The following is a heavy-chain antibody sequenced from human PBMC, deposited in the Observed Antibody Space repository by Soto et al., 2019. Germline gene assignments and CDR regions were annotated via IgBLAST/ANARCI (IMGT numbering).Heavy chain of an antibody. V-gene: IGHV4-59*01. D-gene: IGHD6-6*01. CDR2: IYYSGST. J-gene: IGHJ6*02. CDR3: ARDRAIAARPVYYYYGMDV. Sequence: ASETLSLTCTVSGGSISSYYWSWIRQPPGKGLEWIGYIYYSGSTNYNPSLKSRVTISVDTSKNQFSLKLSSVTAADTAVYYCARDRAIAARPVYYYYGMDVWGQGTTVTVSS. CDR1: GGSISSYY.